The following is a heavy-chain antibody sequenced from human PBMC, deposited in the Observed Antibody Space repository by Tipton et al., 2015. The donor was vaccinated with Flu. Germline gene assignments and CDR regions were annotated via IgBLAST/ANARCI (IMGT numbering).Heavy chain of an antibody. Sequence: SLRLSCAASGFTFSDDYMSWIRRAPGKGLEWVSHISSSGSTINYADSVKGRFTISRDNAKNSLYLQMNSLRAEDTAVYYCARDHPPSITVLGEITDYFGMDVWGQGTTVTVSS. V-gene: IGHV3-11*01. CDR2: ISSSGSTI. D-gene: IGHD3-3*01. J-gene: IGHJ6*02. CDR1: GFTFSDDY. CDR3: ARDHPPSITVLGEITDYFGMDV.